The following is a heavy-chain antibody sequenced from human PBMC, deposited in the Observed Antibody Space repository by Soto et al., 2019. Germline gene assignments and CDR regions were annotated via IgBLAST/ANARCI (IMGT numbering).Heavy chain of an antibody. D-gene: IGHD3-9*01. CDR3: ARAIRYFDWLLPNPLDY. Sequence: GASVKVSFKASGGTFSSYAISWVRQAPGQGLEWMGGIIPIFGTANYAQKFQGRVTITADESTSTAYMELSSLRSEDTAVYYCARAIRYFDWLLPNPLDYWGQGTLVTVSS. V-gene: IGHV1-69*13. CDR2: IIPIFGTA. CDR1: GGTFSSYA. J-gene: IGHJ4*02.